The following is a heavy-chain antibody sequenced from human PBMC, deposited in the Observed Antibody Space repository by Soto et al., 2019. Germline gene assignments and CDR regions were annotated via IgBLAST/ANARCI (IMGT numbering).Heavy chain of an antibody. CDR2: ISYDGSNK. D-gene: IGHD2-8*01. J-gene: IGHJ6*02. V-gene: IGHV3-30-3*01. CDR3: ARDKGYCTNGVCYYYYYYGMDV. Sequence: ESGGGVVQPGRSLRLSCAASGFTFSSYAMHWVRQAPGKGLEWVAVISYDGSNKYYADSVKGRFTISRDNSKNTLYLQMNSLRAEDTAVYYCARDKGYCTNGVCYYYYYYGMDVWGQGTTVTVSS. CDR1: GFTFSSYA.